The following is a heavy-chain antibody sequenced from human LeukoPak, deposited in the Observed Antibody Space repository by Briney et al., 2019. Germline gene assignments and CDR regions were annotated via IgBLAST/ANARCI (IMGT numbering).Heavy chain of an antibody. CDR1: GFTFDDYA. J-gene: IGHJ4*02. CDR2: ISYDGSNK. Sequence: GGSLRLSCAASGFTFDDYAMHWVRQAPGKGLEWVAVISYDGSNKYYADSVKGRFTISRDNSKNTLYLQMNSLRAEDTAVYYCAKSDILTGYHNPFDYWGQGTLVTVSS. CDR3: AKSDILTGYHNPFDY. V-gene: IGHV3-30*18. D-gene: IGHD3-9*01.